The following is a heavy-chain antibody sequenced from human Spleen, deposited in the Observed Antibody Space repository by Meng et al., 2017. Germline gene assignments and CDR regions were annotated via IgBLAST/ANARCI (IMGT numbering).Heavy chain of an antibody. Sequence: VQLAESGGGVVQSGRSLRLSCAASGFTFTHAWMSWVRQAPGKGLEWLGLTKINEGGATDYAAPVRGRFTISRDDSKNMLYLQMNSLKIEDTAVYYCTTVFGSRSSQFDYWGQGTLVTVSS. CDR1: GFTFTHAW. CDR2: TKINEGGAT. D-gene: IGHD3-10*01. V-gene: IGHV3-15*01. J-gene: IGHJ4*02. CDR3: TTVFGSRSSQFDY.